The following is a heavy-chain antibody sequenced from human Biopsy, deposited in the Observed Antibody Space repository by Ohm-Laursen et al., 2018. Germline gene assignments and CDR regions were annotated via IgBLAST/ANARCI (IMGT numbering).Heavy chain of an antibody. CDR1: GYTFSGYY. V-gene: IGHV1-2*02. Sequence: ASVKVSCKASGYTFSGYYMHWVRQAPGQGLEWMGWINPDSGVTNCAQKFQGRVTMTRDTSISTAYMELSRLGSDDTAVYYCARDKYRSWNYFDNWGQGSLVTVSS. CDR2: INPDSGVT. D-gene: IGHD6-19*01. CDR3: ARDKYRSWNYFDN. J-gene: IGHJ4*02.